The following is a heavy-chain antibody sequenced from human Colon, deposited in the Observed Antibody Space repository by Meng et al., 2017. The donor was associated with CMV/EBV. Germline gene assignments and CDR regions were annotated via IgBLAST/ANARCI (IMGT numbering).Heavy chain of an antibody. CDR2: ISYDGSNK. J-gene: IGHJ4*02. CDR1: GFTFSSYA. Sequence: GESLKISCAASGFTFSSYAMHWVRQAPGKGLEWVAVISYDGSNKYYADSVKGRFTISRDNSKNTLYLQMNSLRAEDTAVYYCARDKRRGALVGATGGFDYWGQGTLVTVSS. V-gene: IGHV3-30-3*01. CDR3: ARDKRRGALVGATGGFDY. D-gene: IGHD1-26*01.